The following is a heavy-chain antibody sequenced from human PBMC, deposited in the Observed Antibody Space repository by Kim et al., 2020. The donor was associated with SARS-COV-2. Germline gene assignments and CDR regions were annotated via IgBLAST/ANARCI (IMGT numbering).Heavy chain of an antibody. Sequence: SETLSLTCTVSGGSISSGGYYWSWIRQHPGKGLEWIGYIYYSGSTYYNPSLKSRVTISVDTSKNQFSLKLSSVTAADTAVYYCARMRGMATIFVIPIALFDSWGERTLVSASP. D-gene: IGHD3-16*02. V-gene: IGHV4-31*03. CDR2: IYYSGST. CDR3: ARMRGMATIFVIPIALFDS. CDR1: GGSISSGGYY. J-gene: IGHJ4*02.